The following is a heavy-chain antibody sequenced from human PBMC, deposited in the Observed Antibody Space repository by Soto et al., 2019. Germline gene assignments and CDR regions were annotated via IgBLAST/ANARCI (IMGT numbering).Heavy chain of an antibody. CDR3: ASYGSGRLAFDI. V-gene: IGHV3-30*04. J-gene: IGHJ3*02. CDR2: ILSDGSKQ. CDR1: RFTFSYYA. Sequence: GGSLRLSCAASRFTFSYYAMHWIRQAPGKGLEWMAVILSDGSKQYYAESVKGRFTISRDKSKNQFSLKLSSVTAADTAVYYCASYGSGRLAFDIWGQGTMVTVSS. D-gene: IGHD3-10*01.